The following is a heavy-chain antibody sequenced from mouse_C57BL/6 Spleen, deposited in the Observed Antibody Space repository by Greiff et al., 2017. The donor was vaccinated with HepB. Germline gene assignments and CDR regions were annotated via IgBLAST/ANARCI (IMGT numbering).Heavy chain of an antibody. CDR2: IHPNSGST. Sequence: QVQLKESGAELVKPGASVKLSCKASGYTFTSYWMHWVKQRPGQGLEWIGMIHPNSGSTNYNEKFKSKATLTVDKSSSTAYMQLSSLTSEDSAVYYCARSIYDGYYNAMDYWGQGTSVTVSS. CDR3: ARSIYDGYYNAMDY. CDR1: GYTFTSYW. D-gene: IGHD2-3*01. J-gene: IGHJ4*01. V-gene: IGHV1-64*01.